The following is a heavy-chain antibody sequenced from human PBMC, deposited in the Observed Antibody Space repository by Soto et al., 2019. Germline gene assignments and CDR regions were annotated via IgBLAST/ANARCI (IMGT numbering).Heavy chain of an antibody. CDR1: GDSVSSVNW. CDR3: ARLTGFFTISHFDP. Sequence: SETLSLTCGVSGDSVSSVNWWSWVRQAPGKGLEWIGEIYHSGTTNYNPSLTGRVTMSVDKSKNQFSLNLTSVTAADTAVYYCARLTGFFTISHFDPWGQGTLVTVSS. J-gene: IGHJ5*02. V-gene: IGHV4-4*02. CDR2: IYHSGTT. D-gene: IGHD2-8*01.